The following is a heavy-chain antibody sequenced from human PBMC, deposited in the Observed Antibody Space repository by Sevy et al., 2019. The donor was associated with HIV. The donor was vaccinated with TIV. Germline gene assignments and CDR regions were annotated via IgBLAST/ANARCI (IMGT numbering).Heavy chain of an antibody. J-gene: IGHJ5*02. D-gene: IGHD3-22*01. V-gene: IGHV4-30-2*01. Sequence: SETLSLTCAVSGGSISSGGYSWSWIRQPPGKGLEWIGYIYHSGSTYYNPSLKSRVTISVDRSKNQFSLKLSSVTAADTAVYYCARGVVINNWFDPWGQGILVTVSS. CDR1: GGSISSGGYS. CDR3: ARGVVINNWFDP. CDR2: IYHSGST.